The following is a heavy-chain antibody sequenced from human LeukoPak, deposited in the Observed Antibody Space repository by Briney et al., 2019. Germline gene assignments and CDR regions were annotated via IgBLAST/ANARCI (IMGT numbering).Heavy chain of an antibody. Sequence: GGSLGLSCAASGFTFSTYSMNWVRQAPGKGLEWVSYISSSSSAIYYADSVKGRFTVSRDNAKNSLYLQMNSLRDEDTGVYYCARGRDYWGQGTLVTVSS. J-gene: IGHJ4*02. CDR1: GFTFSTYS. CDR3: ARGRDY. CDR2: ISSSSSAI. V-gene: IGHV3-48*02.